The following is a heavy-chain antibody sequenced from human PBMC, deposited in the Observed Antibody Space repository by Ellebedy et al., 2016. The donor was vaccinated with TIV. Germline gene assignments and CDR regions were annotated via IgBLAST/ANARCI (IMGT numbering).Heavy chain of an antibody. V-gene: IGHV5-10-1*01. CDR3: ASLTHCSGGSCYMGTFDI. J-gene: IGHJ3*02. D-gene: IGHD2-15*01. CDR2: IDPRDSYT. CDR1: GDSFTNYW. Sequence: GESLKISCKGSGDSFTNYWINWVRQMPGKGLEWMGRIDPRDSYTNYSPSFQGHVNIPVDKSISTAYLQWSSLKASDTAMYYCASLTHCSGGSCYMGTFDIWGQGTMVTVSS.